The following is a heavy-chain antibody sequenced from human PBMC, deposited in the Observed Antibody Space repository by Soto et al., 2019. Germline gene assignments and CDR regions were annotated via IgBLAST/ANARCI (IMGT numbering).Heavy chain of an antibody. Sequence: QVQLVQSGAEVKKPGASVKVPCKASGYTFTSYGISWVRQAPGQGLEWMGWISAYNGNTNYAQRLQGRVTMTTDTSTSTAYMELRSLRSDDTAIYYCARGPGYDFWSGSMEGGHFDYWGQGTLVTVSS. V-gene: IGHV1-18*01. CDR3: ARGPGYDFWSGSMEGGHFDY. CDR1: GYTFTSYG. J-gene: IGHJ4*02. CDR2: ISAYNGNT. D-gene: IGHD3-3*01.